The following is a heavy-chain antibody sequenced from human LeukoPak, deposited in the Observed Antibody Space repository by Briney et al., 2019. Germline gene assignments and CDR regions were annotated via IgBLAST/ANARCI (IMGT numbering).Heavy chain of an antibody. V-gene: IGHV3-23*01. CDR3: AREGGLRYFDWFPMSTTRNSIDY. CDR1: GFTFSSYG. D-gene: IGHD3-9*01. J-gene: IGHJ4*02. Sequence: PGGSLTLSCAASGFTFSSYGMSWVRQAPGKGLEWVSAISGSGGSTYHADSVKGRLTIARATTKNSPYLQMNSLRAEDTAVYYCAREGGLRYFDWFPMSTTRNSIDYWGQGTLVTVSS. CDR2: ISGSGGST.